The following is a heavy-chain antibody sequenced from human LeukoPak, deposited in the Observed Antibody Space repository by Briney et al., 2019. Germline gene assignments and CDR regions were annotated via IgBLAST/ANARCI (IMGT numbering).Heavy chain of an antibody. V-gene: IGHV3-33*06. J-gene: IGHJ4*02. Sequence: GGSLRLSCAASGFTFSSYGMHWVRQAPGKGLEWVAVIWYDGSNKYYADSVKGRFTISRDNSKNTLYLKMNSPRAEDTAVYYCAKVLRGTGNLYFDYWGQGHLVTVSS. CDR3: AKVLRGTGNLYFDY. CDR2: IWYDGSNK. CDR1: GFTFSSYG. D-gene: IGHD1-14*01.